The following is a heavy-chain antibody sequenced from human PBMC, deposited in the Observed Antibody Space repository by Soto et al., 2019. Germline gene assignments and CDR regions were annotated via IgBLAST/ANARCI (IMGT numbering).Heavy chain of an antibody. CDR2: ISGSGDVT. V-gene: IGHV3-23*01. Sequence: VQLLESGGGLAQPGGSLRLSCAASGFTFSSYDLSWVRQAPGKGLEWVSLISGSGDVTTYADSVKGRFTISRDNSKNTLYLQMNSLRAEDTAVYYCAPTGFDYWGQGTLVTVSS. CDR1: GFTFSSYD. J-gene: IGHJ4*02. CDR3: APTGFDY. D-gene: IGHD1-1*01.